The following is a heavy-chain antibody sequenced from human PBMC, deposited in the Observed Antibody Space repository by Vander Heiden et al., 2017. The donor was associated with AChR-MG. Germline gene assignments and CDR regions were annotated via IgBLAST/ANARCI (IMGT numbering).Heavy chain of an antibody. CDR3: VRGSSAFMLAFGGVSPH. CDR2: ISGSGRAI. Sequence: EVQLLESGGDLRQAGMSLRLSCSASGFVFDSYAMSWVRQAPGSRLEWGASISGSGRAINYAASVEGRFTISRDRSAKTMSLQMDRLRVDDTAVYYCVRGSSAFMLAFGGVSPHWGQGTLVTVSS. J-gene: IGHJ4*02. CDR1: GFVFDSYA. V-gene: IGHV3-23*01. D-gene: IGHD3-16*01.